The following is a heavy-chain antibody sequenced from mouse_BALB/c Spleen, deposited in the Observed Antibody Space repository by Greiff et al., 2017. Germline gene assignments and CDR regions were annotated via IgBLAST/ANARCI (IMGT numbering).Heavy chain of an antibody. CDR2: ISSGGSYT. CDR3: ARHLRDWYFDV. Sequence: EVKVVESGGDLVKPGGSLKLSCAASGFTFSSYGMSWVRQTPDKRLEWVATISSGGSYTYYPDSVKGRFTISRDNAKNTLYLQMSSLKSEDTAMYYCARHLRDWYFDVWGAGTTVTVSS. CDR1: GFTFSSYG. J-gene: IGHJ1*01. V-gene: IGHV5-6*01.